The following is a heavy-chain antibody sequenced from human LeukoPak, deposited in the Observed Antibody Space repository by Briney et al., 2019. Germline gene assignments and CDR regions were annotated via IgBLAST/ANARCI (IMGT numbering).Heavy chain of an antibody. J-gene: IGHJ4*02. CDR2: IYPGDSDT. CDR1: GYRFTSHG. Sequence: TVSCKASGYRFTSHGISWVRQMPGKGLEWMGIIYPGDSDTRYSPSFQGQVTMSADKSISTAYLQWSSLKASDTAIYYCARPQLGGYYFDYWGQGTLVTVSS. D-gene: IGHD5-24*01. CDR3: ARPQLGGYYFDY. V-gene: IGHV5-51*01.